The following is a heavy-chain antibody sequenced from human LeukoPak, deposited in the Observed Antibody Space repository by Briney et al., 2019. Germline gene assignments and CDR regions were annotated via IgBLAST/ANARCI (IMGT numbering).Heavy chain of an antibody. J-gene: IGHJ6*03. CDR3: AREVADYGGHYYYHYMDV. D-gene: IGHD4-23*01. CDR2: IYHTGST. V-gene: IGHV4-59*12. Sequence: PSETLSLTCTVSGVSINAYYWNWFRQPPGKRLEWIGYIYHTGSTNYNPSLKSRVTMSVDTSKNQFSLKLSSVTAADTAMYYCAREVADYGGHYYYHYMDVWGKGTTVTISS. CDR1: GVSINAYY.